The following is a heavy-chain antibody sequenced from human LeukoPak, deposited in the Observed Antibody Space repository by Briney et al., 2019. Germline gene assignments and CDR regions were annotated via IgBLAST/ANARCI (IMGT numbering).Heavy chain of an antibody. CDR1: GFTFSSYW. CDR3: ARGRGFGESGQPLHFDY. D-gene: IGHD3-10*01. Sequence: GGSLRLSCAASGFTFSSYWMSWVRQAPGKGLEWVANIKQDGSEKYYVDSVKGRFTISRDNAKNSLYLQMNSLRAEDTAVYYCARGRGFGESGQPLHFDYWGQGTLVTVSS. V-gene: IGHV3-7*01. CDR2: IKQDGSEK. J-gene: IGHJ4*02.